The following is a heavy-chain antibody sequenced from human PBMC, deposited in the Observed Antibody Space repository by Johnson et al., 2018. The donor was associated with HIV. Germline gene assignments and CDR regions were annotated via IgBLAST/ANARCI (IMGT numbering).Heavy chain of an antibody. CDR1: GFTFSSYG. Sequence: QVLLVESGGGVVQPGRSLRLSCAASGFTFSSYGMHWVRQAPGKGLEWVAVISYDGSNKYYADSVKGRFTISRDNSKNTLYLQMNSLRAEDTAVYHCARAGLKIEYSSPDIWGQGTMVTVSS. D-gene: IGHD6-13*01. V-gene: IGHV3-30*03. CDR2: ISYDGSNK. CDR3: ARAGLKIEYSSPDI. J-gene: IGHJ3*02.